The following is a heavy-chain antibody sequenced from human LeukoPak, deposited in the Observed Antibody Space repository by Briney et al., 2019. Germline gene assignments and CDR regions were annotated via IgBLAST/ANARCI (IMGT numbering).Heavy chain of an antibody. CDR1: GFIFSSYA. CDR2: ISYDGSNK. J-gene: IGHJ4*02. Sequence: PGRSLRLSCAASGFIFSSYAMHWVRQAPGKGLEWVAVISYDGSNKYYADSVKGRFTISRDNSKNTLYLQMNSLRAEDTAVYYCASAIGMSGLLDYWGQGTLVTVSS. V-gene: IGHV3-30-3*01. D-gene: IGHD2-2*02. CDR3: ASAIGMSGLLDY.